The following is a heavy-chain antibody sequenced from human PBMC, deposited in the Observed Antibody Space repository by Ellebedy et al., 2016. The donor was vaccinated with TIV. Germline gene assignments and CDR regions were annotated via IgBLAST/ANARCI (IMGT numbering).Heavy chain of an antibody. CDR3: ARSLMIFSFDKCYFDL. CDR2: IYYSGTT. CDR1: GGSMTRSSYY. Sequence: SETLSLTCTVSGGSMTRSSYYWAWIRQPPGKGLEWIGSIYYSGTTYYNPSLKSRVTISVDTSKNQFSLKLRAVTAADTAVYYCARSLMIFSFDKCYFDLWGRGTLVTVSS. J-gene: IGHJ2*01. D-gene: IGHD3/OR15-3a*01. V-gene: IGHV4-39*01.